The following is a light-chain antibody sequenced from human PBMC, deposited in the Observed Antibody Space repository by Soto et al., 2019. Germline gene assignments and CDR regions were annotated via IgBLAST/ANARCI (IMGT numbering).Light chain of an antibody. Sequence: QSVLTQPASVSGSPGQSITISCTGTSSDVGTYNYVSWYQQHPGKAPKLMIYEVYSRPSGVSTRFSGSKSGSMASLTISGLQAEDEADYYCSSYTTGSTLEVFGGGTKVTVL. CDR1: SSDVGTYNY. CDR3: SSYTTGSTLEV. CDR2: EVY. V-gene: IGLV2-14*01. J-gene: IGLJ2*01.